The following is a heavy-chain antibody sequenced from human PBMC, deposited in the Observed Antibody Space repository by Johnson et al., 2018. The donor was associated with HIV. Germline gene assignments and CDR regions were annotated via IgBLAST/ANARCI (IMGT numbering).Heavy chain of an antibody. J-gene: IGHJ3*02. Sequence: VQLVESGGGLVQPGGSLTLSCGASGFSVSNTYMNWVHQAPGKGLEWVSVIYSGGSTYYADSVKGRFTISRDNSKNTLYLQMNSLRAEDTAVYYCASRPMRYSSSAYAFGIWGQGTMVTVSS. D-gene: IGHD6-6*01. CDR2: IYSGGST. CDR1: GFSVSNTY. CDR3: ASRPMRYSSSAYAFGI. V-gene: IGHV3-66*02.